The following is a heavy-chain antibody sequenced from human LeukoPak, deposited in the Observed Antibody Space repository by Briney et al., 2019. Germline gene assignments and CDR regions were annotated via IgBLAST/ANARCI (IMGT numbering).Heavy chain of an antibody. CDR2: ISATDVRT. D-gene: IGHD1-26*01. CDR1: GFTFSTYA. CDR3: AKDLSGSFEY. J-gene: IGHJ4*02. V-gene: IGHV3-23*01. Sequence: TGGSLTLSCAASGFTFSTYAMSRVRQAPGKGLEWVSAISATDVRTYYADSVKGRFTISRDNSKRTLYLQVNSLRAEDTALYYCAKDLSGSFEYWGQGSLVTVSS.